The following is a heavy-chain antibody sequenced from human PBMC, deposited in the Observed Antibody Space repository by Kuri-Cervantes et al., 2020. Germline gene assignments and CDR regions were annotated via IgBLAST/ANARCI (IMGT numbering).Heavy chain of an antibody. D-gene: IGHD3-10*01. J-gene: IGHJ3*02. CDR1: GGSFSGYY. Sequence: GSLRLSCAVYGGSFSGYYWSWIRQPPGKGLEWIGEINHSGSINYNPSLKSRVTISVDTSKNQLFVKLSSVTAADTAVYYCARVGALDTFDIWGQGTMVTVSS. V-gene: IGHV4-34*01. CDR3: ARVGALDTFDI. CDR2: INHSGSI.